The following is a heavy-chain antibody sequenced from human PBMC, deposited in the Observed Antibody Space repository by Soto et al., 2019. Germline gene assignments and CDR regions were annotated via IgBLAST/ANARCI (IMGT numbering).Heavy chain of an antibody. J-gene: IGHJ5*02. Sequence: ASVKVSCKASGYTFTRYGICWVRQAPGQGLEWLGWISAYNGNTNYAQKLQGRVTMTTDTSTSTAYMELRSLRSDDTAVYYCARVVAARPDWFDPWGQGTLVTVS. V-gene: IGHV1-18*01. D-gene: IGHD6-6*01. CDR1: GYTFTRYG. CDR3: ARVVAARPDWFDP. CDR2: ISAYNGNT.